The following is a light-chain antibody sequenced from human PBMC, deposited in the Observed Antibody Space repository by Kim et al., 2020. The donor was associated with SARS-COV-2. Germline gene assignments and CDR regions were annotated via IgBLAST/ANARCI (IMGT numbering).Light chain of an antibody. CDR1: ALPEKQ. J-gene: IGLJ1*01. CDR2: KDS. Sequence: SYELTQPPSVSVSPGQTARITCSGDALPEKQTYWYQQKSGQAPLLLIYKDSERPSGIPGRFSGSSSGTTVTLTISGVQAEDDADYYCQSADGSGTYVF. CDR3: QSADGSGTYV. V-gene: IGLV3-25*03.